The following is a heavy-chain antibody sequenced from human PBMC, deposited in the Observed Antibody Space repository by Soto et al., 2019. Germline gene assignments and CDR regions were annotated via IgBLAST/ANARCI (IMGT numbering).Heavy chain of an antibody. J-gene: IGHJ4*02. D-gene: IGHD4-17*01. CDR2: IYYTGSS. V-gene: IGHV4-61*01. CDR1: GGSVSSGNYY. Sequence: SETLSLTCTVSGGSVSSGNYYWSWIRQPPGKGLEWIGFIYYTGSSSYNPSLKSRVTMSLDKSNNQFSLKLTSVTAADTAVYYCARVGTTVTTRPGYWGQGTLVTVS. CDR3: ARVGTTVTTRPGY.